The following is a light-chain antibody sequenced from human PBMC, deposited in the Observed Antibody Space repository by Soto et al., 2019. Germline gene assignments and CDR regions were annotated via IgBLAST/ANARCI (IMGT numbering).Light chain of an antibody. CDR3: QQYDRFPPWT. V-gene: IGKV3-15*01. J-gene: IGKJ1*01. CDR2: GAS. CDR1: QSVGSY. Sequence: EVVMTQSPATLSVSPGERATLSCRASQSVGSYLAWYQQKPGQAPRLLMYGASTRATGVPARFSGSVSGTEFTVTISSLQFEDFATYFSQQYDRFPPWTFGQGNKVEVK.